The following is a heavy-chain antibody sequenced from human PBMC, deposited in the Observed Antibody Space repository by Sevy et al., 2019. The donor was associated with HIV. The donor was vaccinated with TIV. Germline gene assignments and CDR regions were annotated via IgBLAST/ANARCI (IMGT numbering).Heavy chain of an antibody. CDR1: GYTFTGYY. Sequence: ASVKVSCKASGYTFTGYYMHWVRQAPGQGLEWMGWINPNSGGTNYALKFQGRVTMTRDTSISTAYMELSRLRSDDTAVYYCARGLPNTASAFYFDYWGQGTLVTVSS. J-gene: IGHJ4*01. CDR3: ARGLPNTASAFYFDY. D-gene: IGHD2-15*01. V-gene: IGHV1-2*02. CDR2: INPNSGGT.